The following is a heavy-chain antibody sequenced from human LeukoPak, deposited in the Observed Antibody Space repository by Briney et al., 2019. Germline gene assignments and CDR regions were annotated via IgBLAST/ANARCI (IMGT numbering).Heavy chain of an antibody. D-gene: IGHD2-2*01. CDR1: GFTFSNYS. CDR2: ISSSSSYI. Sequence: GGSLRLSCAASGFTFSNYSMNWVRQAPGEGLEWVSSISSSSSYIYYADSVKGRFTISRDNAKNSLYLQMNSLRAEDTAVYYCARGPNCSSTSCYLWEYYFDYWGQGTLVTVSS. CDR3: ARGPNCSSTSCYLWEYYFDY. V-gene: IGHV3-21*01. J-gene: IGHJ4*02.